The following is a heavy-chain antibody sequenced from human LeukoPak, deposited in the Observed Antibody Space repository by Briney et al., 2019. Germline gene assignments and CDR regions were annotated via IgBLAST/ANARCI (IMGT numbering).Heavy chain of an antibody. J-gene: IGHJ6*03. V-gene: IGHV3-74*01. CDR3: ARDLPTVKARLYYYYYMDV. CDR1: GFTFSTFW. Sequence: GGSLRLSFAASGFTFSTFWIHWVRQAPGKGLVWVSRINTDGSTTTYADSVKGRFTISRDNAKNSLYLQMNSLRAEDTAVYYCARDLPTVKARLYYYYYMDVWGKGTTVTVSS. D-gene: IGHD4-11*01. CDR2: INTDGSTT.